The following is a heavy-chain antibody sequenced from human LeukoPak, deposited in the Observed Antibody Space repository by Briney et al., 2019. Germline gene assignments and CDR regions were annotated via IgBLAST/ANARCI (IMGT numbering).Heavy chain of an antibody. CDR3: AKDHRYCSGGSCYGDY. Sequence: GGALRLSCAHSRYTFSNYTMCWVRQAPGKGLGWVSAISGSGAGTYYADSVKGRFTIYRDNSKNTLYLKMNSLRAEDTAVYYCAKDHRYCSGGSCYGDYWGQGTLVTVSS. D-gene: IGHD2-15*01. CDR2: ISGSGAGT. V-gene: IGHV3-23*01. CDR1: RYTFSNYT. J-gene: IGHJ4*02.